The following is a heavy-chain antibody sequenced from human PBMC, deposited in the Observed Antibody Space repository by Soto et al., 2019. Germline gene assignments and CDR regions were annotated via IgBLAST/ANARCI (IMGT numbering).Heavy chain of an antibody. CDR2: IYYSGST. V-gene: IGHV4-39*07. CDR3: ASTRPRGRVGAKGNFDY. CDR1: GGSISSSSYY. J-gene: IGHJ4*02. Sequence: NPSETLSLTCTVSGGSISSSSYYWGWIRQPPGKGLEWIGSIYYSGSTYYNPSLKSRVTISVDTSKNQFSLKLSSVTAADTAVYYCASTRPRGRVGAKGNFDYWGQGTLVTVSS. D-gene: IGHD1-26*01.